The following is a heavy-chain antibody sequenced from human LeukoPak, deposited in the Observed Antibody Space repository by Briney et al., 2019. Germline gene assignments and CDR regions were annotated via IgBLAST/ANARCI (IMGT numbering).Heavy chain of an antibody. Sequence: GGSLRLSCAASGFTFSTYWMHWVRQASGKGLEWVSRVNRDGGATSYADSVKGRFTISRDNAKNTVHLQMNSLRVEDTALYYCTRDFYGIDYWGQGTLVTVSS. CDR1: GFTFSTYW. CDR3: TRDFYGIDY. V-gene: IGHV3-74*01. J-gene: IGHJ4*02. CDR2: VNRDGGAT. D-gene: IGHD3-10*01.